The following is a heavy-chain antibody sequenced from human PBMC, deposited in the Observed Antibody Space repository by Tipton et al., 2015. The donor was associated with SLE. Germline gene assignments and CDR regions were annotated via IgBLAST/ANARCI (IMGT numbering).Heavy chain of an antibody. CDR3: ARGSNFYYHDAMDV. V-gene: IGHV4-4*08. J-gene: IGHJ6*02. CDR2: IYTSGTT. Sequence: TLSLTCIVSGGSISNYYWSWIRQPPGKGLEWIGYIYTSGTTNYNPSLKSRVTISVDTSENQLSLRLTSVTAADTAVYYCARGSNFYYHDAMDVWGQGTTVTVSS. CDR1: GGSISNYY.